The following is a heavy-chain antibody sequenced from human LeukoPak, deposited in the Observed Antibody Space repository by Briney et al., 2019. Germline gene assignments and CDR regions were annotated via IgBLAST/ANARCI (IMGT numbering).Heavy chain of an antibody. D-gene: IGHD3-9*01. J-gene: IGHJ4*02. Sequence: SETLSLTCTVSGGSISSSSYYWGWIRQPPGKGLEWIGSIYYSGSTYYNPSLKSRVTISVDTSKNQFSLKLSSVTAADTAVYYCAREAGYDILTGYPDYWGQGTLVTVSS. CDR2: IYYSGST. V-gene: IGHV4-39*07. CDR3: AREAGYDILTGYPDY. CDR1: GGSISSSSYY.